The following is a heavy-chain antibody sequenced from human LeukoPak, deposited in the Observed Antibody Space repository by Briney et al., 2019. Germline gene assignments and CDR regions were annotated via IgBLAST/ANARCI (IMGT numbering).Heavy chain of an antibody. D-gene: IGHD5-18*01. J-gene: IGHJ5*02. V-gene: IGHV3-23*01. CDR3: AKVRDGYSYGPNWFAP. Sequence: GGSLRLSCAASGFTFSSYAMSWVRQAPGKGLEGVSAISGSGGSTYYADSVKGRFTISRDNSKNSLYLQMNSLSAEATAVYYCAKVRDGYSYGPNWFAPWGPGTLVTVSS. CDR1: GFTFSSYA. CDR2: ISGSGGST.